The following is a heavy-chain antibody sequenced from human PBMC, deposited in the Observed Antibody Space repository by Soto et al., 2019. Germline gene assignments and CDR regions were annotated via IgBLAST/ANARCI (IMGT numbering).Heavy chain of an antibody. CDR1: GGTFSSYA. J-gene: IGHJ4*02. CDR2: IIPIFGTA. V-gene: IGHV1-69*13. Sequence: ASVKVSCKASGGTFSSYAISWVRQAPGQGLEWMGGIIPIFGTANYAQKFQGRVTITADESTSTAYMELSSLRSEDTAVYYCARNYYGSGSYPHWGQGXLVTVHS. CDR3: ARNYYGSGSYPH. D-gene: IGHD3-10*01.